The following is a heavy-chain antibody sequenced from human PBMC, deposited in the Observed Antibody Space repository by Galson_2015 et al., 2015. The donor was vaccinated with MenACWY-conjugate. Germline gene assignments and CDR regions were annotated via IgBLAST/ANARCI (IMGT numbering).Heavy chain of an antibody. D-gene: IGHD1-26*01. CDR3: SRGGEAKLIIVGGISDI. V-gene: IGHV3-74*01. Sequence: SLRLSCAASGFTFSSYWMHWVRHGPGKGLEWLSRVDNDGNRITYADSVKGRFTIFRDNAKNTLYLQINSVRADDTAVYYCSRGGEAKLIIVGGISDIWGQGTTVTVSS. CDR2: VDNDGNRI. CDR1: GFTFSSYW. J-gene: IGHJ3*02.